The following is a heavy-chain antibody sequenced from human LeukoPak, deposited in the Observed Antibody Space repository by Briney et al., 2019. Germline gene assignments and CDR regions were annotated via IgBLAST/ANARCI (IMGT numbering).Heavy chain of an antibody. V-gene: IGHV4-4*07. CDR3: ERLGGYCSSINCYIYFDY. J-gene: IGHJ4*02. CDR1: GGSISSNY. CDR2: IYTSGST. Sequence: SETLSLTCTVSGGSISSNYWSWIRQPAGKGVEWIGRIYTSGSTNYNPSLHSRVTMSVDTSKNQFSLKLSSVTAADTAVYYCERLGGYCSSINCYIYFDYWGQGTLVTVSS. D-gene: IGHD2-2*02.